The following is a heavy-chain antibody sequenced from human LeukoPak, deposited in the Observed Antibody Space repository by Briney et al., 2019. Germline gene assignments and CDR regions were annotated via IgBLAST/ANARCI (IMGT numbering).Heavy chain of an antibody. V-gene: IGHV1-2*02. CDR3: ARGADYGDYPWYFDY. J-gene: IGHJ4*02. D-gene: IGHD4-17*01. Sequence: ASVKVSCKASGYTFTGYYMHWVRQAPGQGLEWMGWINPNSGGTNYAQKFQGRVTMTRDTSISTAYMELSRLRSDDTAVYYCARGADYGDYPWYFDYRGQGTLVTVSS. CDR2: INPNSGGT. CDR1: GYTFTGYY.